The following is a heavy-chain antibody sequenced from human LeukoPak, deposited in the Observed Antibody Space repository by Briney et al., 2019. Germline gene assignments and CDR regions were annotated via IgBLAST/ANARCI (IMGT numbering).Heavy chain of an antibody. CDR1: GFTFSTYW. V-gene: IGHV3-7*01. Sequence: AGGSLRLSCAASGFTFSTYWMNWVRQAPGRGLEWVANIKVDGSEEYYTGSVEGRFTISRDNAKNSLYLQMNSLRAEDTAVYYCARGYWYYFDYWGQGTLVTVSS. CDR2: IKVDGSEE. D-gene: IGHD2-8*02. CDR3: ARGYWYYFDY. J-gene: IGHJ4*02.